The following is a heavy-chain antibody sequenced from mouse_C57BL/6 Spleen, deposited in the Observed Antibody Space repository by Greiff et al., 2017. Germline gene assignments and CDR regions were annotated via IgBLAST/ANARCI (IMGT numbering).Heavy chain of an antibody. Sequence: EVKVVESGGGLVQPGGSLSLSCAASGFTFTDYYMSWVRQPPGKALEWLGFIRNKANGYTTEYSVSVKGRFTVSRANSQSILYLQMNALRAEDSATYYCAGWGKRYFDYWGQGTTLTVSS. CDR1: GFTFTDYY. J-gene: IGHJ2*01. V-gene: IGHV7-3*01. CDR3: AGWGKRYFDY. CDR2: IRNKANGYTT.